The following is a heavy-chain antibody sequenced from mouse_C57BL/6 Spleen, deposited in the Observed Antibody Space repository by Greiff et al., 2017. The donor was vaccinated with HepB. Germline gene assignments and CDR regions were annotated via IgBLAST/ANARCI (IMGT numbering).Heavy chain of an antibody. CDR2: ISSGGDYI. CDR1: GFTFSSYA. CDR3: TRCYYYGSSYGVDY. V-gene: IGHV5-9-1*02. J-gene: IGHJ2*01. D-gene: IGHD1-1*01. Sequence: EVHLVESGEGLVKPGGSLKLSCAASGFTFSSYAMSWVRQTPEKRLEWVAYISSGGDYIYYADTVKGRFTISRDNARNTLYLQMSSLKSEDTAMYYCTRCYYYGSSYGVDYWGQGTTLTVSS.